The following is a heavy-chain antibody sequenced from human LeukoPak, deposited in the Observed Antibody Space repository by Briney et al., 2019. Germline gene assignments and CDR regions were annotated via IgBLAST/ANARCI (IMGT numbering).Heavy chain of an antibody. CDR2: INPNSGGT. Sequence: ASLKVSCKASGYTFTSYYMHWVRQAPEQGLEWMGWINPNSGGTNYAQKFQGRVTMTRDTSISTAYMELSRLRSDDTAVYYCARDLGKKQYYGDYVASLENYYYYYMDVWGKGTTVTVSS. CDR3: ARDLGKKQYYGDYVASLENYYYYYMDV. CDR1: GYTFTSYY. J-gene: IGHJ6*03. V-gene: IGHV1-2*02. D-gene: IGHD4-17*01.